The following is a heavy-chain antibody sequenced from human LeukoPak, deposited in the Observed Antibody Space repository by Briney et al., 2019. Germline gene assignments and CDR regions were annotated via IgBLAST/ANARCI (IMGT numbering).Heavy chain of an antibody. CDR2: IHYSGST. CDR1: GGSISSGDYY. V-gene: IGHV4-30-4*01. CDR3: ARGEIFFDF. D-gene: IGHD3-3*01. Sequence: PSETLSLTCTVSGGSISSGDYYWSWIRQPPGEGLEWIGYIHYSGSTFYNPSLKSRVTISVDTSRNQFSLTLSSVTAADTAVYYCARGEIFFDFWGRGSLVTVSS. J-gene: IGHJ4*02.